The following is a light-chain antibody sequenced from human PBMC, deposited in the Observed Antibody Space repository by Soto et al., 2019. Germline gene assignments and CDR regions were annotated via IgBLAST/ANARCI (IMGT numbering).Light chain of an antibody. J-gene: IGKJ1*01. V-gene: IGKV1-39*01. CDR1: QGIRSA. Sequence: IQLTQSPSSLSASVGDRVTITCRASQGIRSALGWYQQKPGKVPKLLIYAASTLQSGVPSRFSGSGSGTDFTLTISSLQPEDFATYYCQQSYSKSRTFGQGTEVDIK. CDR3: QQSYSKSRT. CDR2: AAS.